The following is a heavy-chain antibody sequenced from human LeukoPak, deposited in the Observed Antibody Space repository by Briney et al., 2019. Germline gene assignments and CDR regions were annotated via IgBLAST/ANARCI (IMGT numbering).Heavy chain of an antibody. D-gene: IGHD1-26*01. J-gene: IGHJ4*02. V-gene: IGHV4-30-4*01. CDR2: IYYSGST. Sequence: PSQTLSLTCTVSGGSISSGDYYWSWIRQPPGKGLEWIGYIYYSGSTYYNPSLKSRVTISVDTSKNQFSLKLSSVTAVDTAVYYCARHISSGGTYAHFDYWGQGTLVTVSS. CDR1: GGSISSGDYY. CDR3: ARHISSGGTYAHFDY.